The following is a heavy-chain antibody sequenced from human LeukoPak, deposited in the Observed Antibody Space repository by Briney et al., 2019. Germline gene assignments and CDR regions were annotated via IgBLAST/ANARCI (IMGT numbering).Heavy chain of an antibody. J-gene: IGHJ4*02. CDR3: ATYRQVLLPFES. Sequence: GGSLRLSCAASGFTFSDFAMIWVRQSPGKKGLEWVSSIFQGGGEIHYADSVRGRFTTSRDNSKSTLFLQMNSLRAEDTAIYYCATYRQVLLPFESWGQGTLVTVSS. CDR2: IFQGGGEI. D-gene: IGHD5-18*01. V-gene: IGHV3-23*01. CDR1: GFTFSDFA.